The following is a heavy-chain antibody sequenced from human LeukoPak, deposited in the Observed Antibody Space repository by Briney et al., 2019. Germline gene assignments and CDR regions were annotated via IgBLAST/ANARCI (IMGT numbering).Heavy chain of an antibody. CDR3: GRGGPRWDLLGY. Sequence: SETLSLTCGVYGGSFSGYYWSWIRQPPGKGLEWIVEINHSGSTNYNPSLKSRVTISEDTYKTQFSPKISLVAAEDTVVYYCGRGGPRWDLLGYWGQGTLVTVSS. CDR2: INHSGST. V-gene: IGHV4-34*01. J-gene: IGHJ4*02. D-gene: IGHD1-26*01. CDR1: GGSFSGYY.